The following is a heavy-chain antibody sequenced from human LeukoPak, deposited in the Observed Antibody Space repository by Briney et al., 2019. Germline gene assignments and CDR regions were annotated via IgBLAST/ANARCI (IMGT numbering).Heavy chain of an antibody. J-gene: IGHJ4*02. D-gene: IGHD1-26*01. CDR1: GFTFSSYS. V-gene: IGHV3-23*01. Sequence: GGSLRLSCAASGFTFSSYSMNWVRQAPGKGLEWVATISGSGVMTYYADSVKGRFTVSGDNSKNTLYLQMSSLTAADTAVYYCAKDRSIGTYYTFDHWGQGTLVTVSA. CDR3: AKDRSIGTYYTFDH. CDR2: ISGSGVMT.